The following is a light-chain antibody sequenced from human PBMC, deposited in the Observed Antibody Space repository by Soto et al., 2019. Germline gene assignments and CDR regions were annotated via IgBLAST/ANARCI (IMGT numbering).Light chain of an antibody. J-gene: IGLJ1*01. Sequence: QSVLTQPASVSGSPGQSITISCTGTSSDVGGYNSVSWYQQHPGKAPKLMIYEVSYRPSGVSNRFSASKSGNTASLTISGLQAEDEADYYCSSYTTSSPYVFGTGTKLTVL. CDR3: SSYTTSSPYV. V-gene: IGLV2-14*01. CDR1: SSDVGGYNS. CDR2: EVS.